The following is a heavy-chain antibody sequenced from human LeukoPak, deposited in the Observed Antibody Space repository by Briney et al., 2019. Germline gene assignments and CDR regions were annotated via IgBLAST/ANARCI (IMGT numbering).Heavy chain of an antibody. CDR1: RFTFSYFA. D-gene: IGHD6-13*01. CDR3: AKDPHSSSWYYFDS. Sequence: GRSLRLSCAASRFTFSYFAMHWVRQAPGKGLECVAVLSDDGSNKFYADSVKGRFTISRDNSKNTLYLQMNSLRAEDTAFYYCAKDPHSSSWYYFDSWGQGTLVTVSS. V-gene: IGHV3-30*18. J-gene: IGHJ4*02. CDR2: LSDDGSNK.